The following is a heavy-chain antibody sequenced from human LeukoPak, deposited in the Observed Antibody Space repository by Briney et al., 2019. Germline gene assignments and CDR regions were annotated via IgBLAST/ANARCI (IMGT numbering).Heavy chain of an antibody. J-gene: IGHJ6*03. Sequence: PSETLSLTCAVYGGSFSGYYWSWIRQPPGKGLEWIGEINHSGSTNYNPSLKSRVTISVDTSKNQFSLKLSSVTAADTAVYYCARGRQYYDSSGYYRPAYYYYYYMDVWGKGTTVTVSS. V-gene: IGHV4-34*01. CDR1: GGSFSGYY. CDR3: ARGRQYYDSSGYYRPAYYYYYYMDV. D-gene: IGHD3-22*01. CDR2: INHSGST.